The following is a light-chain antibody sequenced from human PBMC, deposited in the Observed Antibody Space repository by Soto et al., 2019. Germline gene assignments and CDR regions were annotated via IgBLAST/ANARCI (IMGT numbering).Light chain of an antibody. V-gene: IGKV1-5*03. J-gene: IGKJ1*01. CDR2: KAS. CDR3: QQYNSYWWT. CDR1: QSISSW. Sequence: DIQMTQSPSTLSASVGDRVTITCRASQSISSWLAWYQQKPGKVPKLLIYKASSLESGVPSRFSGSGSGTEFTLTISSLQPDDFATYYCQQYNSYWWTFGQGTKVEIK.